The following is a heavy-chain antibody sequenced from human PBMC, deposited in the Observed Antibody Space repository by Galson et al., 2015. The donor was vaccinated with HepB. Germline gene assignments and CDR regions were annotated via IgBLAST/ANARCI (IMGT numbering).Heavy chain of an antibody. CDR3: AKAIDYYDSSGYFDY. CDR2: ISGSGGST. CDR1: GFTFSSYA. J-gene: IGHJ4*02. D-gene: IGHD3-22*01. Sequence: SLRLSCAASGFTFSSYAMSWVRQAPGKGLEWVSAISGSGGSTYYADSVKGRFTISRDNSKNTLYLQMNSLRAEDTAVYYCAKAIDYYDSSGYFDYWGQGTLVTVSS. V-gene: IGHV3-23*01.